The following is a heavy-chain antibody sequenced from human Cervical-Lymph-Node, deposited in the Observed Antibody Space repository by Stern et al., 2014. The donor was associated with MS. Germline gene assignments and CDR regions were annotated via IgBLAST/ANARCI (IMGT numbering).Heavy chain of an antibody. CDR2: TYWDDDK. D-gene: IGHD2-15*01. Sequence: QVTLKESGPTLVKPTQTVTLTCTLSGFSVTTAGVGVGWIRQPPGKALEWLAHTYWDDDKLYSPSLKNRLTITKDTSKNQVVLTMTNVDPVDTATYYCAHSRVKYCRGGTCYSSLFDYWGQGTLVTVSS. J-gene: IGHJ4*02. V-gene: IGHV2-5*02. CDR3: AHSRVKYCRGGTCYSSLFDY. CDR1: GFSVTTAGVG.